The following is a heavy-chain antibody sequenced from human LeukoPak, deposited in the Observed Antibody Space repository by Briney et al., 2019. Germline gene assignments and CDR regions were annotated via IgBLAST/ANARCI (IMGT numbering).Heavy chain of an antibody. D-gene: IGHD3-22*01. CDR3: ATYDRSAFDI. CDR1: GYSISSGYY. V-gene: IGHV4-38-2*01. CDR2: INHSGST. J-gene: IGHJ3*02. Sequence: PSETLSLTCAVSGYSISSGYYWGWIRQPPGKGLEWIGEINHSGSTNYNPSLKSRVTISVDTSKNQFSLKLSSVTAADTAVYYCATYDRSAFDIWGQGTMVTVSS.